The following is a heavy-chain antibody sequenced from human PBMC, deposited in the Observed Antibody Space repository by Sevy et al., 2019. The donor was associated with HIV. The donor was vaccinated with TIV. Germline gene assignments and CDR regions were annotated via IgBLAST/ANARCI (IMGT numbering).Heavy chain of an antibody. J-gene: IGHJ3*02. D-gene: IGHD3-22*01. V-gene: IGHV3-7*03. Sequence: GGSLRLSCAASGFTFSSYWMSWVRQAPGKGLEWVANIKQDGSEKYYVDSVKGRFTISRDNAKNSLYLQMNSLRAEDTAVYYCAREMTTPVVVIRFRKDAFDIWGQGTMVTVSS. CDR1: GFTFSSYW. CDR3: AREMTTPVVVIRFRKDAFDI. CDR2: IKQDGSEK.